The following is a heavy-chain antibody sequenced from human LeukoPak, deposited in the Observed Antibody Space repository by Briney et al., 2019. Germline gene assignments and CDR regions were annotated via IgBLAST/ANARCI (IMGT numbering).Heavy chain of an antibody. Sequence: GGSLRLSCAASGFTFSSYAMDWVRQAPGKGLEWVSGISGSGYSTYYADSVKGRFTISRDNSKNTLYLQMNSLRAEDTALYYCAKGLSSSWRGFDYWGQGTLVTVSS. V-gene: IGHV3-23*01. CDR1: GFTFSSYA. J-gene: IGHJ4*02. D-gene: IGHD6-13*01. CDR3: AKGLSSSWRGFDY. CDR2: ISGSGYST.